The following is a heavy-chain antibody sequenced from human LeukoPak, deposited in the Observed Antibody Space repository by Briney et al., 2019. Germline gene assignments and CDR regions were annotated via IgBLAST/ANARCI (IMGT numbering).Heavy chain of an antibody. CDR2: ISSSSSYI. CDR1: GFTFSSYS. CDR3: ARGRPHGNDY. Sequence: GGSLRLSCAASGFTFSSYSMNWVRQAPGKGLEWVSSISSSSSYIYYADSVKGRFTISRDNAKNSLYLQMNSLRVEDTAVYYCARGRPHGNDYWGQGTLVTVSS. V-gene: IGHV3-21*01. D-gene: IGHD4-23*01. J-gene: IGHJ4*02.